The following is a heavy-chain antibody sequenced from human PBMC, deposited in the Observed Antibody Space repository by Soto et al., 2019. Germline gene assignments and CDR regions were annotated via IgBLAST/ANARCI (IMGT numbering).Heavy chain of an antibody. CDR2: ISAYNGNT. CDR1: GYTFTSYG. D-gene: IGHD3-3*01. V-gene: IGHV1-18*04. J-gene: IGHJ6*02. Sequence: ASVKVSCKASGYTFTSYGISWVRQAPGQGLEWMGWISAYNGNTNYAQKLQGRVTMTTDTSTSTAYMELRSLRSDDTAVYYCAVRFDDFWRGPLGAIDVWGQGTTVTVSS. CDR3: AVRFDDFWRGPLGAIDV.